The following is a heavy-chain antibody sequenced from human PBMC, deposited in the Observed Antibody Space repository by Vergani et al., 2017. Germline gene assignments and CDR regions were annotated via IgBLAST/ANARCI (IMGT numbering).Heavy chain of an antibody. V-gene: IGHV3-43D*03. D-gene: IGHD3-10*01. CDR2: ISWDGGNT. J-gene: IGHJ4*02. CDR1: GFTFDDYA. Sequence: EVQLVESGGVVVQPGGSLRLSCAASGFTFDDYAMHWVRQTPGKGLEWVSLISWDGGNTYYADSVKGRFTISRDNSKNSLYLQMNSLRTEDTALYYCAKDSHYGSGSTPGIPTYFDYWGQGTLVTVSS. CDR3: AKDSHYGSGSTPGIPTYFDY.